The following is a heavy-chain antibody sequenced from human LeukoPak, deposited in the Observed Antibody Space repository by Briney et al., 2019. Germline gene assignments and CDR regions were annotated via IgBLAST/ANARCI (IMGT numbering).Heavy chain of an antibody. CDR3: ARPQRSLRFLEWQYDAFDI. Sequence: PGGSLRLSCAASGFTFSSYAMSWVRQAPGKGLEWVSAISGSGGSTYYADSVKGRFTISRDNSKNTLYLQMNSLRAEDTAVYYCARPQRSLRFLEWQYDAFDIWGQGTMVTVSS. CDR2: ISGSGGST. V-gene: IGHV3-23*01. D-gene: IGHD3-3*01. J-gene: IGHJ3*02. CDR1: GFTFSSYA.